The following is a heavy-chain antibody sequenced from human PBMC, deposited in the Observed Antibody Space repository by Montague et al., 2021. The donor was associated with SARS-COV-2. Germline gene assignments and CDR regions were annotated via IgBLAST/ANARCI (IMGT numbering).Heavy chain of an antibody. CDR3: ARHRREGLVVAAPNWFDP. D-gene: IGHD2-15*01. Sequence: SETLSLTCTVSGGSVSSSGYYWGWIRQPPGKGLEWIGSIYFSGSPYYNPSLKSRVSISVDTSKNQFSLRLSSVTSADTAVYYCARHRREGLVVAAPNWFDPWGQGTLVTVSS. V-gene: IGHV4-39*01. CDR1: GGSVSSSGYY. CDR2: IYFSGSP. J-gene: IGHJ5*02.